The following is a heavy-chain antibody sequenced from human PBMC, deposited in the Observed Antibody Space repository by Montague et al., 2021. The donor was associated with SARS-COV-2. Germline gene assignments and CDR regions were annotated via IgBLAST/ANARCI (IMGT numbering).Heavy chain of an antibody. D-gene: IGHD2-15*01. CDR1: GGSISTYY. CDR3: ASPGGSCTGGSCYYVY. V-gene: IGHV4-59*01. J-gene: IGHJ4*02. Sequence: SETLSLTCSVSGGSISTYYWSWIRQPPGKGLEWIGYIYYSGSTNYNPSLKSRVTISIDTSKNQSSLELSSVTAADMAVYYCASPGGSCTGGSCYYVYWGQGTLVTVSS. CDR2: IYYSGST.